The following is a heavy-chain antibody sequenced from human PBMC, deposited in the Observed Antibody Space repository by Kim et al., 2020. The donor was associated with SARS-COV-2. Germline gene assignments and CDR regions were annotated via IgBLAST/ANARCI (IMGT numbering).Heavy chain of an antibody. Sequence: ASVKVSCKVSGYTLTELSMHWVRQAPGKGLEWMGGFDPEDGETIYAQKFQGRVTMTEDTSTDTAYMELSSLRSEDPAVYYCATDQKMYYYDSSGYKEYFQHWGQGTLVTVSS. CDR1: GYTLTELS. D-gene: IGHD3-22*01. CDR2: FDPEDGET. CDR3: ATDQKMYYYDSSGYKEYFQH. V-gene: IGHV1-24*01. J-gene: IGHJ1*01.